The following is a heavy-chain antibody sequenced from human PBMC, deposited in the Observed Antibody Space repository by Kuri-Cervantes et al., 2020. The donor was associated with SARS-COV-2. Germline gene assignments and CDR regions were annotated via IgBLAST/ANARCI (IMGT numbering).Heavy chain of an antibody. J-gene: IGHJ4*02. V-gene: IGHV3-23*01. D-gene: IGHD3-3*01. CDR3: AKAHRPIYYDFWSTPCYFDY. CDR2: ISGSGGST. CDR1: GFTFSSYA. Sequence: GESLKISCAASGFTFSSYAMSWGRQAPGKGLEWVSAISGSGGSTYYADSVKGRFTISRDNSKNTLYLQMNSLRAEDTAVYYRAKAHRPIYYDFWSTPCYFDYWGQGTLVTVSS.